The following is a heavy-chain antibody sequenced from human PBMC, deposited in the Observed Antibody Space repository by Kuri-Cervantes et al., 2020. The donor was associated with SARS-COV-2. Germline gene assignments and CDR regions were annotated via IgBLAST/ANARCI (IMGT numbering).Heavy chain of an antibody. J-gene: IGHJ5*02. D-gene: IGHD5-18*01. Sequence: SVKVSCKASGGTFSSYAISWVRQAPGQGREWMGGIIPIFGTANYAQKFQGRVTITADESTSTAYMELSSLRSEDTAVYYCARGIQLWLSTSSRFDPWGQGTLVTVSS. CDR2: IIPIFGTA. CDR3: ARGIQLWLSTSSRFDP. V-gene: IGHV1-69*13. CDR1: GGTFSSYA.